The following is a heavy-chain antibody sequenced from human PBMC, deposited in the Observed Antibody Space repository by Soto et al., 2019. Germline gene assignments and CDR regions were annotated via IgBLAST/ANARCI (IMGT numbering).Heavy chain of an antibody. CDR1: GFTFSSYA. CDR2: ISYDGSNK. V-gene: IGHV3-30-3*01. Sequence: GGSLRLSCAASGFTFSSYAMHWVRQAPGKGLEWVAVISYDGSNKYYADSVKGRFTISRDNSKNTLYLQMNSLRAEDTAVYYCARSGEPYYDSSGYYYGVNWFDPWGQGTLVTVSS. D-gene: IGHD3-22*01. J-gene: IGHJ5*02. CDR3: ARSGEPYYDSSGYYYGVNWFDP.